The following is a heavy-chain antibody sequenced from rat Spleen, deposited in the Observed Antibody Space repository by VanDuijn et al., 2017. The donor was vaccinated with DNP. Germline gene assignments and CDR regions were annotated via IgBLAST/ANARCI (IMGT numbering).Heavy chain of an antibody. J-gene: IGHJ2*01. V-gene: IGHV5-25*01. Sequence: EVKLVESGGGLVQPGRSLKLSCAASGFTFSDYYMAWVRQAPTKGLECVATITPTGGNIYYPDSMKGRFTISRDNAKRTLYLQMDSLRSEDTATYYCAGRPPPTRGPFDYWGQGVTVTVSS. CDR1: GFTFSDYY. CDR3: AGRPPPTRGPFDY. D-gene: IGHD1-4*01. CDR2: ITPTGGNI.